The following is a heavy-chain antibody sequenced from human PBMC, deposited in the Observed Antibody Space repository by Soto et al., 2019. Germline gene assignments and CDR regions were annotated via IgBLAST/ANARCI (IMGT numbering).Heavy chain of an antibody. CDR1: GGSISSYY. CDR3: ARAGLAVALFDY. CDR2: IYYSGST. D-gene: IGHD6-19*01. Sequence: SETLSLTCTVSGGSISSYYWSWIRQPPGKGLEWIGYIYYSGSTNYNPSLKSRVTISVDTSKNQFSLKLSSVTAADTAVYYCARAGLAVALFDYWGQGTLVTVSS. V-gene: IGHV4-59*01. J-gene: IGHJ4*02.